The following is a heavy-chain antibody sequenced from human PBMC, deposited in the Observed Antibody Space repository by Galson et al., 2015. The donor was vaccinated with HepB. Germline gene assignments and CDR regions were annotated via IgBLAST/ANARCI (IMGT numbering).Heavy chain of an antibody. D-gene: IGHD2-2*01. CDR2: ISSSSSTI. CDR1: GFTFSSYS. Sequence: SLRLSCAASGFTFSSYSMNWVRQAPGKGLEWVSYISSSSSTIYYADSVKGRFTISRDNAKNSLYLQMNSLRAEDTAVYYCARDPPDIVVVPAASRFDYWGQGTLVTVSS. CDR3: ARDPPDIVVVPAASRFDY. V-gene: IGHV3-48*04. J-gene: IGHJ4*02.